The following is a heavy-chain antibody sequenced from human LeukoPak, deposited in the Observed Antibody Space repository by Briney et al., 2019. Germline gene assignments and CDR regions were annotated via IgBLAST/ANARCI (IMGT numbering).Heavy chain of an antibody. CDR1: GYTFTSYG. J-gene: IGHJ4*02. CDR3: AKNVRDTGTLDY. D-gene: IGHD5-18*01. CDR2: ISAYNGNT. Sequence: ASVKVSCKASGYTFTSYGISWVRQAPGQGLEWMGWISAYNGNTNYAQKLQGRVTMTTDTSTSTAYMELRSLRSDDTAVYYCAKNVRDTGTLDYWGQGTLVTVSS. V-gene: IGHV1-18*01.